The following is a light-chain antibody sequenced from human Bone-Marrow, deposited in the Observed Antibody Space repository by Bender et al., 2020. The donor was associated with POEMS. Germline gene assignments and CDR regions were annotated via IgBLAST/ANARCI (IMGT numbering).Light chain of an antibody. CDR3: AAWDDSLSGWV. CDR1: SSNIGAHA. CDR2: SSH. V-gene: IGLV1-47*02. J-gene: IGLJ2*01. Sequence: QSVLTQPPSASGTPGQRVTISCSGGSSNIGAHAVNWYQHLPGTAPKLLIYSSHRRPSEVPDRFSGSRSGTSASLAISGLRSEDEADYFCAAWDDSLSGWVFGEGTKVTVL.